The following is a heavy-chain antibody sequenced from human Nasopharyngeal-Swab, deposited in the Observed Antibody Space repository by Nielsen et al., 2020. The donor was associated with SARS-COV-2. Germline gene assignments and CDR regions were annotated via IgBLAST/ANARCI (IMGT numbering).Heavy chain of an antibody. CDR3: AREAGYCSGGSCCSGPFDY. D-gene: IGHD2-15*01. CDR2: IWYDGSNK. V-gene: IGHV3-33*01. Sequence: VRQMPGKGLEWVAVIWYDGSNKYYADSVKGRFTISRDNSKNTLYLQMISLRAEDTAVYYCAREAGYCSGGSCCSGPFDYWGQGTLVTVSS. J-gene: IGHJ4*02.